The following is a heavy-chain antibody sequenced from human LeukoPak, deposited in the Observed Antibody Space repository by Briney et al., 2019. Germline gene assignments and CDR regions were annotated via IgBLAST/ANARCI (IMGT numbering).Heavy chain of an antibody. CDR1: GYTFSKYD. D-gene: IGHD2-8*01. V-gene: IGHV1-18*01. CDR2: ISTYNDNP. J-gene: IGHJ4*02. CDR3: ARLMGPPDY. Sequence: GASVKVSCKASGYTFSKYDITWVRQAPGQGFECMGWISTYNDNPNYAQKFQGRVTMTTDTSTSTAYLDLRSLRSDDTAVYFCARLMGPPDYWGQGTRVTVSS.